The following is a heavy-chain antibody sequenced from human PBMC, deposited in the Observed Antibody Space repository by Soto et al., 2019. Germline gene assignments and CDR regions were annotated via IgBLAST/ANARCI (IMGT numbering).Heavy chain of an antibody. D-gene: IGHD6-19*01. CDR1: GFSLSTSGVG. J-gene: IGHJ4*02. V-gene: IGHV2-5*02. CDR2: IYWDDDK. Sequence: QITLKESGPPLVKPTQTLTLTCTFSGFSLSTSGVGVGWIRQPPGKALEWLALIYWDDDKRYSPSLKSRLTITKDTSKNQVVLTMTNMDPVDTATYYCAHRDIAVAGTGFDYWGQGTLVTVSS. CDR3: AHRDIAVAGTGFDY.